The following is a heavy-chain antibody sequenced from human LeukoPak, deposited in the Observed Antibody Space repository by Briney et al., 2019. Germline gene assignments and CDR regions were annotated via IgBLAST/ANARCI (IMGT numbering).Heavy chain of an antibody. D-gene: IGHD6-6*01. Sequence: GGSLRLSCAASGFTFSSYAMHWVRQAPGKGLEYVSAISSNGGSTYYANSVKGRFTISRDNSKNTLYLQMGSLRAEDMAVYYCARDMGSSSASGYYYYYYYMDVWGKGTTVTVSS. J-gene: IGHJ6*03. CDR3: ARDMGSSSASGYYYYYYYMDV. CDR1: GFTFSSYA. CDR2: ISSNGGST. V-gene: IGHV3-64*01.